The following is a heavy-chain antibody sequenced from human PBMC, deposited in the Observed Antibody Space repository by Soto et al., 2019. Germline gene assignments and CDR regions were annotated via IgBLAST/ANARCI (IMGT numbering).Heavy chain of an antibody. CDR2: ISSSSSYI. J-gene: IGHJ6*02. D-gene: IGHD6-6*01. CDR3: ARDLKQLARGYDYYYGMDV. CDR1: GFTFRSYS. V-gene: IGHV3-21*01. Sequence: GGSLRLSCAASGFTFRSYSMNWVRQAPGKGLEWVSSISSSSSYIYYADSVKGRFTISRDNAKNSLYLQMNSLRAEDTAVYYCARDLKQLARGYDYYYGMDVWGQGTTVTVSS.